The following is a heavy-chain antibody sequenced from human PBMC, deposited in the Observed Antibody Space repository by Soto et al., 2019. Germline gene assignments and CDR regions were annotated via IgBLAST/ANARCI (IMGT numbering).Heavy chain of an antibody. CDR2: ISGSGGST. CDR3: AKDRRDIVAPGY. Sequence: SLGLSCAASGFTFSSYAMSWVRQAPGKGLEWVSAISGSGGSTYYADSVKGRFTISRDNSKNTLYLQMNSLRAEDTAVYYCAKDRRDIVAPGYWGQGTLVTVSS. D-gene: IGHD2-15*01. CDR1: GFTFSSYA. J-gene: IGHJ4*02. V-gene: IGHV3-23*01.